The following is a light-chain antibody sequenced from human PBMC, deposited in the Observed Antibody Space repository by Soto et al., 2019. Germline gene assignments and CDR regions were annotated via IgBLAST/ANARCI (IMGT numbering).Light chain of an antibody. Sequence: ESVLTQSPGTLSLSPGERATLSCRASQSISSNYLAWYQQKPGQAPRLLIYDASTRATGIPDRFSGSGSGTDFTLTIGRLEPEDFAVYYCQQYGGSPPQTFGQGTKV. CDR2: DAS. V-gene: IGKV3-20*01. CDR1: QSISSNY. J-gene: IGKJ1*01. CDR3: QQYGGSPPQT.